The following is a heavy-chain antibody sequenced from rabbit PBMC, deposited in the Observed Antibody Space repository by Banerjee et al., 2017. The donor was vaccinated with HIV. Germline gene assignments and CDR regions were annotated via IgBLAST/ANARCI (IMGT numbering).Heavy chain of an antibody. Sequence: QSLEESGGDLVKPGASLTLTCTASGFSFSSSDWICWVRQAPGKGLEWIACIHIANSNTQYASWAKGRFTISKTSSTTVTLQMTSLTAADTATYFCARQYASSTGDYMPYGLWGPGTLVTVS. V-gene: IGHV1S40*01. CDR3: ARQYASSTGDYMPYGL. CDR2: IHIANSNT. CDR1: GFSFSSSDW. J-gene: IGHJ4*01. D-gene: IGHD1-1*01.